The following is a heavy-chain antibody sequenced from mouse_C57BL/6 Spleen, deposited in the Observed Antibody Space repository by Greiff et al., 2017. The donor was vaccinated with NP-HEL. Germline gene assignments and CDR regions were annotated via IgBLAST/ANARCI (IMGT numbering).Heavy chain of an antibody. J-gene: IGHJ2*01. CDR1: GYSFTGYY. Sequence: EVQLQQSGPELVKPGASVKISCKASGYSFTGYYMNWVKQSPEKSLEWIGEINPSTGGTTYNQKFKAKATLTVDKSSSTAYMQLKSLTSEDSAVYYCARKLGLASNFDYWGQGTTLTVSS. CDR2: INPSTGGT. CDR3: ARKLGLASNFDY. V-gene: IGHV1-42*01. D-gene: IGHD4-1*01.